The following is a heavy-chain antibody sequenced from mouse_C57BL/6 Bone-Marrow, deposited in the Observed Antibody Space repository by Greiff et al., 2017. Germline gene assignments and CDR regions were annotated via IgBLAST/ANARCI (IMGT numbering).Heavy chain of an antibody. J-gene: IGHJ1*03. CDR3: ARGDGRSYGRYFDV. CDR1: GYTFTSYW. V-gene: IGHV1-52*01. CDR2: IDPSDSET. Sequence: VQLQQPGAELVRPGSSVKLSCKASGYTFTSYWMHWVKQRPIQGLEWIGNIDPSDSETHYNQKFKDKATLTVDKSSSTAYMQLSSLTSEDSAVYCCARGDGRSYGRYFDVWGTGTTGTVSS. D-gene: IGHD1-1*01.